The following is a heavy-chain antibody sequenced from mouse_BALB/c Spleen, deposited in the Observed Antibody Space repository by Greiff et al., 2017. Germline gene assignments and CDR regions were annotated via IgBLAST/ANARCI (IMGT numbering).Heavy chain of an antibody. D-gene: IGHD2-1*01. CDR3: ARLYSYYFDY. J-gene: IGHJ2*01. V-gene: IGHV1S56*01. CDR2: IYPGNVNT. CDR1: GYTFTSYY. Sequence: VKLQQSGPELVKPGASVRISCKASGYTFTSYYIHWVKQRPGQGLEWIGWIYPGNVNTKYNEKFKGKATLTADKSSSTAYMQLSSLTSEDSAVYFCARLYSYYFDYWGQGTTLTVSS.